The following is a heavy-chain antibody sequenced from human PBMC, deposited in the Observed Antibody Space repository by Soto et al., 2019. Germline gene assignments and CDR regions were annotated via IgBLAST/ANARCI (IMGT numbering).Heavy chain of an antibody. CDR1: GGTFSTYT. J-gene: IGHJ3*02. D-gene: IGHD6-13*01. CDR3: TLGSWSAETFDI. Sequence: QVQLVQSGAEVKKPGSSVKVSCKASGGTFSTYTIIWVRQAPGQGLEWMGRILPMLDITNSAQRFQVRVTITADKSTSTAYLELSSLRSEDTAVYYCTLGSWSAETFDIWGRGTMVTVSS. V-gene: IGHV1-69*02. CDR2: ILPMLDIT.